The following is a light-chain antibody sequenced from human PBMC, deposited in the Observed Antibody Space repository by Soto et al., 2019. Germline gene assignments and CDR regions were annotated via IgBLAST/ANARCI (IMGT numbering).Light chain of an antibody. J-gene: IGLJ1*01. V-gene: IGLV6-57*04. CDR1: SGSIASYY. CDR2: EDK. Sequence: NFMLTQPHSVSGSPGKTVTISCTRSSGSIASYYVQWYQQRPGSAPTTVIYEDKQRPSGVPDRFSGSIDSSSNSASLTISGLENEDEADYYCHSYDSSNFVFGSGTKVTVL. CDR3: HSYDSSNFV.